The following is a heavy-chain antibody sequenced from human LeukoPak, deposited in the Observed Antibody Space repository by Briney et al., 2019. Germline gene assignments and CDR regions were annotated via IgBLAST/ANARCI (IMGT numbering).Heavy chain of an antibody. J-gene: IGHJ4*02. Sequence: PGGSLRLSCAASGFTFRSYWMTWVRQAPGQGLEWVASIKQDGNEKYYVDSVKGRFTISRDNARNSLFLQMSSLRADDTAVYYCARDGAFRIYDYWGQGTLVTVSS. CDR3: ARDGAFRIYDY. CDR2: IKQDGNEK. D-gene: IGHD3-3*02. V-gene: IGHV3-7*01. CDR1: GFTFRSYW.